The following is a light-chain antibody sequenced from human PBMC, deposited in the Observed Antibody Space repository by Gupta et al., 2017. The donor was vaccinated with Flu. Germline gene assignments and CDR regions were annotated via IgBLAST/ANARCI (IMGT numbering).Light chain of an antibody. CDR2: KDS. J-gene: IGLJ1*01. V-gene: IGLV3-25*03. CDR3: HSADTSGGYEV. CDR1: AVAKQD. Sequence: KARITCSGDAVAKQDAYWYQQRPAQAPVLVMYKDSERPSGIPERFSGSSSGTTVTLTITGVQAEDEADYYCHSADTSGGYEVFGTGTKVTVL.